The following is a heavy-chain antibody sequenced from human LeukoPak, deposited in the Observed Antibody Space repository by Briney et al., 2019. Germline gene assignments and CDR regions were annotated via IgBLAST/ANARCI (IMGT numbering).Heavy chain of an antibody. CDR3: ARAAGDYGDYDYFYYMDV. J-gene: IGHJ6*03. D-gene: IGHD4-17*01. Sequence: GASVKVSCKASGYIFTGYYMHWVRQAPGQGLEWVGWINPTSGGTKYAQKFQGRVTMTRDTSISTAYMELNTLRSDDTAMYYCARAAGDYGDYDYFYYMDVWGKGTTVTISS. CDR2: INPTSGGT. CDR1: GYIFTGYY. V-gene: IGHV1-2*02.